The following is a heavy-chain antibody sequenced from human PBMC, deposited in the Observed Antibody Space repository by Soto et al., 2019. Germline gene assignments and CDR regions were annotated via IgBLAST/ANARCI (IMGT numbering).Heavy chain of an antibody. Sequence: GGSLRLSCAASGFTFSSYSMNWVRQAPGKGLEWVSSISSSSSYIYYADSVKGRFTISRDNAKNSLYLQMNSLRAEDTALYFCAKDGTTGGQHYYGMDVWGQGTTVTVSS. CDR3: AKDGTTGGQHYYGMDV. J-gene: IGHJ6*02. CDR2: ISSSSSYI. CDR1: GFTFSSYS. V-gene: IGHV3-21*04. D-gene: IGHD2-15*01.